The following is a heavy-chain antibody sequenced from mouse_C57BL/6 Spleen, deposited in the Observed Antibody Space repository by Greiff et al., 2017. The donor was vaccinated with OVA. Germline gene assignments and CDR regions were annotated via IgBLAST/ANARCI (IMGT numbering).Heavy chain of an antibody. CDR1: GYTFTSYW. D-gene: IGHD4-1*01. CDR2: IYPSDSET. J-gene: IGHJ2*01. V-gene: IGHV1-61*01. CDR3: ARELALAY. Sequence: QVQLQQPGAEPVRPGSSVKLSCKASGYTFTSYWMDWVKQRPGQGLEWIGNIYPSDSETHYNQKFKDKATLTVDKSSSTAYMQLSSLTSEDSAVYYCARELALAYWGQGTTLTVSS.